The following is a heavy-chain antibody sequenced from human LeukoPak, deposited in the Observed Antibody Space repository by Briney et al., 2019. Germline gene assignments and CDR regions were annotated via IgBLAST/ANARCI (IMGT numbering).Heavy chain of an antibody. CDR3: SRLLPSRPDFYFDY. V-gene: IGHV4-34*01. CDR1: GGSFSGYY. D-gene: IGHD6-6*01. CDR2: INHSGST. Sequence: SETLCLTCAVYGGSFSGYYWSWIRQPPGKGLEWIGEINHSGSTNYNPSLQSRVTISIDTSKNQFSLKLTSMTAADTAVYFCSRLLPSRPDFYFDYWGQGALVTVSS. J-gene: IGHJ4*02.